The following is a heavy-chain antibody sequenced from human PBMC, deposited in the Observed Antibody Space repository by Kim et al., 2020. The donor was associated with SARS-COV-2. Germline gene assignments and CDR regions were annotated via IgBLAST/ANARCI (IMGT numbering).Heavy chain of an antibody. CDR1: GGSISSGGYY. CDR3: ARDKFQGTFPLSGWPENAFDI. Sequence: SETLSLTCTVSGGSISSGGYYWSWIRQHPGKGLEWIGYIYYSGSTYYNPSLKSRVTISVDTSKNQFSLKLSSVTAADTAVYYCARDKFQGTFPLSGWPENAFDIWGQGTMVTVSS. J-gene: IGHJ3*02. V-gene: IGHV4-31*03. D-gene: IGHD6-19*01. CDR2: IYYSGST.